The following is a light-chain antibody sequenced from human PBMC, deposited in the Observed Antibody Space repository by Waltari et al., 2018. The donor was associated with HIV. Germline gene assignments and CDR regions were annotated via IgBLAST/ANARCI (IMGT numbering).Light chain of an antibody. J-gene: IGLJ3*02. CDR1: SSNIGSNY. CDR2: MNN. CDR3: AAWDASLSAWV. V-gene: IGLV1-47*01. Sequence: QSVLTQPPSASGTPGQRVTISCSGSSSNIGSNYVYWYQHLPGTAPKLLIYMNNQRPSGVPYRFSGSKSGTSASLAISGLRSEDEADYYCAAWDASLSAWVFGGGTKLTVL.